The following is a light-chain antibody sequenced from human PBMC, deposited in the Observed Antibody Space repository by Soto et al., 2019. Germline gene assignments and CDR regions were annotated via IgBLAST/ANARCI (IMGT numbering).Light chain of an antibody. Sequence: QSVLTQPPSVSGAPGQRVTISCTGSSSNIGAGYDVHWYQQLPGTAPKLLIYGNSNRPSGVPDRFSGSKSGTSASLAITGLQAEDEADYYCQSYDSGLSGHVVFGGGTKVTVL. CDR1: SSNIGAGYD. J-gene: IGLJ2*01. V-gene: IGLV1-40*01. CDR2: GNS. CDR3: QSYDSGLSGHVV.